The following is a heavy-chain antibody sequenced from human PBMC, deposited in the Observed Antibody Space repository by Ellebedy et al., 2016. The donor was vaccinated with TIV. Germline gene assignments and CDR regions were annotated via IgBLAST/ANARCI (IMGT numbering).Heavy chain of an antibody. J-gene: IGHJ6*02. CDR3: ARGGYSGYDWGPYYYYGMDV. CDR1: GGSFSGYY. CDR2: INHSGST. Sequence: GSLRLSXAVYGGSFSGYYWSWIRQPPGKGLEWIGEINHSGSTNYNPSLKSRVTISVDTSKNQFSLKLSSVTAADTAVYYCARGGYSGYDWGPYYYYGMDVWGQGTTVTVSS. D-gene: IGHD5-12*01. V-gene: IGHV4-34*01.